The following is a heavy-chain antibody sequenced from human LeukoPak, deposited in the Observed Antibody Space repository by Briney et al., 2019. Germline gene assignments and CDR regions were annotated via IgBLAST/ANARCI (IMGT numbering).Heavy chain of an antibody. V-gene: IGHV3-33*01. Sequence: GGSLRLSCAASGFTFSSYGMHWVRQAPGKGLEWVAVIWYDGSNKYYADSVKGRFTISRDNSKNTLYLQMNSLRAEDTAVYYCARDSGRNLIDYWGQGTLVTVSS. J-gene: IGHJ4*02. CDR2: IWYDGSNK. CDR1: GFTFSSYG. D-gene: IGHD6-19*01. CDR3: ARDSGRNLIDY.